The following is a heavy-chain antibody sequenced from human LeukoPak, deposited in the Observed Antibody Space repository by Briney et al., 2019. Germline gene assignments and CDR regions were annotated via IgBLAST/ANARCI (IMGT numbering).Heavy chain of an antibody. D-gene: IGHD5-12*01. V-gene: IGHV3-23*01. CDR1: GFTFSSYA. Sequence: GGSLRLSCAASGFTFSSYAMSWVRQAPGKGLEWVSAISGSGGSTYSADSVKGRFTISRDNSKNPLYLQMNSLRAEDTAVYYCATDTWGYSGYDYYYYGMDVWGQGPTVTVS. J-gene: IGHJ6*02. CDR3: ATDTWGYSGYDYYYYGMDV. CDR2: ISGSGGST.